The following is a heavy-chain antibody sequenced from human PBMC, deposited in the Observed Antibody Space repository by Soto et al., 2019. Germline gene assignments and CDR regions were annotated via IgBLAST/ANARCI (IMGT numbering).Heavy chain of an antibody. D-gene: IGHD3-3*01. V-gene: IGHV1-46*01. CDR3: ARDKGYDFWRFNWFDP. Sequence: GASVKVSCKASGYTFTSYYMHWVRQAPGQGLEWMGIINPSGGSTSYAQKFQDRVTMTRDTSTSTVYMELSSLRSEDTAVYYCARDKGYDFWRFNWFDPWGQGTLVTVSS. J-gene: IGHJ5*02. CDR1: GYTFTSYY. CDR2: INPSGGST.